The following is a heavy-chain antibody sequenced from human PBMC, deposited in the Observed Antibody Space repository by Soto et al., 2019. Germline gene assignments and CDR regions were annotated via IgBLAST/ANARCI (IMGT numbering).Heavy chain of an antibody. J-gene: IGHJ5*01. CDR2: ISGGGIT. D-gene: IGHD3-16*01. V-gene: IGHV3-23*01. CDR3: AKGANYVGLFDS. CDR1: GFTFSSFA. Sequence: EVQLFESGGGLVQPGGSLRLSCAASGFTFSSFAMSWVRQATGKGLEWVSVISGGGITHYSNSVKGRFTISRDNSKNMVYLEMTTLRAGDTALYYCAKGANYVGLFDSWGQGTLVTVST.